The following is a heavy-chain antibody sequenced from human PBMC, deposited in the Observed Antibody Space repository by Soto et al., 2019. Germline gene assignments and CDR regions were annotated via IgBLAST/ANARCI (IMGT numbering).Heavy chain of an antibody. Sequence: EVQLLESGGGLVQPGGSLRLSCAASGFTFSNYAMTWVRQAPGKGLEWVSVITGSGGGTYFVDSVKGRFTISRDNSKNAVYLKMNRLRAEDTAVYYCAKRTLTAAGFDYWGQGTLVTVS. J-gene: IGHJ4*02. CDR1: GFTFSNYA. CDR2: ITGSGGGT. V-gene: IGHV3-23*01. CDR3: AKRTLTAAGFDY. D-gene: IGHD6-13*01.